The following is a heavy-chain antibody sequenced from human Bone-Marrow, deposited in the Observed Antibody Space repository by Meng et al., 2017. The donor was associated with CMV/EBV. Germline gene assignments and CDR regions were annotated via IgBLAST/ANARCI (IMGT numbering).Heavy chain of an antibody. Sequence: GESLKISCAASGFTFSNYSMNWVRQAPGKGLEWVSSISSSSTYIYSADSVKGRFTISRDNAKNSLYLQMNSLRAEDTAVYYCARDSRRFGELSPLGWGQGTLDTVSS. CDR3: ARDSRRFGELSPLG. CDR2: ISSSSTYI. J-gene: IGHJ4*02. D-gene: IGHD3-10*01. CDR1: GFTFSNYS. V-gene: IGHV3-21*01.